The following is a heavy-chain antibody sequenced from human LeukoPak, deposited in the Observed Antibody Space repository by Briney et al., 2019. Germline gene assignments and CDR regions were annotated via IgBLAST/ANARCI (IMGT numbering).Heavy chain of an antibody. Sequence: PGGSLRLSCAGSGFPFSSHGMSWVRQAPGKGLEWVSAISGSGGSTYYADSVKGRFTISRDNSKNTLYLQMNSLRAEDTAVYYCAIISVYDFWSGYYFGRNRIGEHEGYWGQGTLVTVSS. D-gene: IGHD3-3*01. V-gene: IGHV3-23*01. CDR1: GFPFSSHG. CDR3: AIISVYDFWSGYYFGRNRIGEHEGY. J-gene: IGHJ4*02. CDR2: ISGSGGST.